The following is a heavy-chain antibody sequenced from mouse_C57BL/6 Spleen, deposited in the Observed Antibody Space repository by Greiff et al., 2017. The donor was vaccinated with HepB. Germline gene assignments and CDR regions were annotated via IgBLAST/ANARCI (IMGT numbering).Heavy chain of an antibody. J-gene: IGHJ3*01. D-gene: IGHD3-2*02. CDR2: IDPETGGT. V-gene: IGHV1-15*01. CDR1: GYTFTDYE. CDR3: TRMGDSSGYRTWFAY. Sequence: QVQLQQSGAELVRPGASVTLSCKASGYTFTDYEMHWVKQTPVHGLEWIGAIDPETGGTAYNQKFKGKAILTADKSSSTAYMGLRSLTSEDSAVYYCTRMGDSSGYRTWFAYWGQGTLVTVSA.